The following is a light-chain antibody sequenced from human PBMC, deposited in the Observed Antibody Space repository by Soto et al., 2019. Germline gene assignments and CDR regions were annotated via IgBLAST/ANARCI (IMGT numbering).Light chain of an antibody. CDR1: SSDVGGYND. CDR2: DVS. Sequence: QSALTQPASVSGSPGQSITISCTGTSSDVGGYNDVSWYQQHPGKAPKLMIYDVSNRPSGVSNRFSGSKSGNTASLTISGLQAEDAADYYCSSYTSSSTYVFGTGTKLTVL. V-gene: IGLV2-14*01. J-gene: IGLJ1*01. CDR3: SSYTSSSTYV.